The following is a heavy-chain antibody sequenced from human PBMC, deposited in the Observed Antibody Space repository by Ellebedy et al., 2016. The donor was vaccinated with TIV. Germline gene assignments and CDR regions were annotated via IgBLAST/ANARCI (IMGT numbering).Heavy chain of an antibody. D-gene: IGHD3-10*01. CDR2: ISYDGSNK. CDR1: GFTFSNYT. CDR3: ARATMVRGGEIDY. J-gene: IGHJ4*02. V-gene: IGHV3-30-3*01. Sequence: PGGSLRLSCAASGFTFSNYTMHWVRRAPGKGLEWVAVISYDGSNKHYADSVKGRFTISRDNSKNTVYLQMISLRAEDTAVYHCARATMVRGGEIDYWGQGTLVTVSS.